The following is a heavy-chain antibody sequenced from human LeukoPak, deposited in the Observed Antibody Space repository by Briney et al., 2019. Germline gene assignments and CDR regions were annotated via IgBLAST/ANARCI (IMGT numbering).Heavy chain of an antibody. CDR1: AFTFSNYA. D-gene: IGHD6-19*01. J-gene: IGHJ4*02. CDR3: AKDAVAGTDYFDY. Sequence: GGSLRLSCAASAFTFSNYAMTWVRQAPGKGLEWVSVICGTSTNTYYADSVKGRFTISRDNSKNTLYLQMNSLRAEDTAVYYCAKDAVAGTDYFDYWGQGTLVTVSS. CDR2: ICGTSTNT. V-gene: IGHV3-23*01.